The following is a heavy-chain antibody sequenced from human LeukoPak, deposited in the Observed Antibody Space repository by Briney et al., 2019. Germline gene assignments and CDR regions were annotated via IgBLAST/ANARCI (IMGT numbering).Heavy chain of an antibody. J-gene: IGHJ4*02. CDR3: ARVSYSSGWYFDY. D-gene: IGHD6-19*01. V-gene: IGHV1-3*01. Sequence: ASVKVSCKASGYTFTSYAMHWVRQAPGQRLEWMGWINAGNGNTKYSQKFQGRVTMTTDTSTSTAYMELRSLRSDDTAVYYCARVSYSSGWYFDYWGQGTLVTVSS. CDR1: GYTFTSYA. CDR2: INAGNGNT.